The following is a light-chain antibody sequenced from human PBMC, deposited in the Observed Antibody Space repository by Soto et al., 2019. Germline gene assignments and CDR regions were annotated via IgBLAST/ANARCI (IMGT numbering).Light chain of an antibody. CDR1: SSDVGGYNY. CDR2: DVS. J-gene: IGLJ3*02. Sequence: QSVLTQPRSVSGSPGQSVTISCTGTSSDVGGYNYVSWYQQYSGKAPKVMIYDVSKRPSGVPDRFSGSKSGNTASLTISGLQAEDEADYYCSSYTTTSTLVFGGGTKLTVL. CDR3: SSYTTTSTLV. V-gene: IGLV2-11*01.